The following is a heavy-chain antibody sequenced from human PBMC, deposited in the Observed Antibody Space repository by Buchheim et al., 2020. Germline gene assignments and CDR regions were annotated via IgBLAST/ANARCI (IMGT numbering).Heavy chain of an antibody. J-gene: IGHJ5*02. CDR1: GFTFSDHY. Sequence: EVQLVESGGGLVQPGGSLRLSCAASGFTFSDHYMDWVRQAPGKGLVWVSRINTDGSGMSYADSVKGRFTISRDNAKNTLYLQMNSLRLEDTAVYYCVRDRGSWRFDPWGQGTL. CDR2: INTDGSGM. V-gene: IGHV3-74*01. D-gene: IGHD1-26*01. CDR3: VRDRGSWRFDP.